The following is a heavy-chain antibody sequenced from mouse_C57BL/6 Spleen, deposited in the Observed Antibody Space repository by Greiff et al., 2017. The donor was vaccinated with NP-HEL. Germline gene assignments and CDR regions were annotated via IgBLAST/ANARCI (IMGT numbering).Heavy chain of an antibody. V-gene: IGHV1-7*01. CDR1: GYTSTSYW. J-gene: IGHJ4*01. CDR2: INPNSGYT. CDR3: ANGFLYAMDY. Sequence: VQLQQSGAELAKPGASVNLSCKASGYTSTSYWMHWVKQRPGQGLEWIGYINPNSGYTKYNQKFKDKATLTADKSSSTAYMQLSSLTYEDSAVYYCANGFLYAMDYWGQGTSVIVSS.